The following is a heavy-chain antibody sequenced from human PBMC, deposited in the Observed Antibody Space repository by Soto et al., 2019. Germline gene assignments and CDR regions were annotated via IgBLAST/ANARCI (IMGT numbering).Heavy chain of an antibody. CDR3: ASDYGDYSNY. CDR1: GCTFSSYA. CDR2: MIPILGTA. D-gene: IGHD4-17*01. V-gene: IGHV1-69*01. Sequence: QVQLVQSGAEVKKPGSSVKVSCKASGCTFSSYAISWVRQAPGQGLEWMGGMIPILGTANYAQKFQGRVTITADEPTSTAYMELSSLRAEDTAVYYCASDYGDYSNYWGQGTLVTVSS. J-gene: IGHJ4*02.